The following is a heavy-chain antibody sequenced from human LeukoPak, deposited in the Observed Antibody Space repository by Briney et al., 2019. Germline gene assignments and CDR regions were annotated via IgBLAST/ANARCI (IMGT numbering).Heavy chain of an antibody. Sequence: SETLSLTCTVSGSSITNTYYWAWIRQPPGKGLEWIGSIFYSGSTYYNPSLKSRVTISVDTSKNQFSLKLSSVTAADTAVYYCARQHPIYDSSGYDDYWGQGTLVTVSS. V-gene: IGHV4-39*01. D-gene: IGHD3-22*01. J-gene: IGHJ4*02. CDR3: ARQHPIYDSSGYDDY. CDR1: GSSITNTYY. CDR2: IFYSGST.